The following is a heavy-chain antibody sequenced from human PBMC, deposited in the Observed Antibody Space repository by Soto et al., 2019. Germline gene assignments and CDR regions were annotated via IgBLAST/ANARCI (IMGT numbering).Heavy chain of an antibody. CDR2: ITGDGSDA. Sequence: GGSLRLSCAASGFTFSSYWMHWVRQAPGKGLVWVSRITGDGSDASSADSVKGRFAISRDNAKNTLYLQMNSLRAEDTAVYYCARATMTTAVDYWGQGT. CDR1: GFTFSSYW. V-gene: IGHV3-74*01. CDR3: ARATMTTAVDY. J-gene: IGHJ4*02. D-gene: IGHD4-17*01.